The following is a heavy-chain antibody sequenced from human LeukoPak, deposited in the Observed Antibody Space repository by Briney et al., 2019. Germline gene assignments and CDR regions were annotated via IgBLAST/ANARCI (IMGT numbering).Heavy chain of an antibody. CDR3: ATWGGYDSGYDYGAFDI. J-gene: IGHJ3*02. CDR1: GYTFTDYY. V-gene: IGHV1-69-2*01. Sequence: GASVKVSCKASGYTFTDYYMHWVQQAPGKGLEWMGRVDPEDGETIYAEKFQGRVTITADTSTDTAYMELSSLRSEDTAVYYCATWGGYDSGYDYGAFDIWGQGTMVTVSS. D-gene: IGHD5-12*01. CDR2: VDPEDGET.